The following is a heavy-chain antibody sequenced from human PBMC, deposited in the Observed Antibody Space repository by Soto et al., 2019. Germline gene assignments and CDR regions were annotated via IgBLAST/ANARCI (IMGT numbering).Heavy chain of an antibody. CDR3: AREAFGALPPAPFDY. Sequence: GGSLRLSCAASGFTFSSYAMNWVRQAPGKGLEWVSTITGRGTTTYYSDSVKGRFTISRDNSETTLHLQINSLRVEDTAIYFCAREAFGALPPAPFDYWGQGTLVTVSS. V-gene: IGHV3-23*01. D-gene: IGHD3-10*01. J-gene: IGHJ4*02. CDR1: GFTFSSYA. CDR2: ITGRGTTT.